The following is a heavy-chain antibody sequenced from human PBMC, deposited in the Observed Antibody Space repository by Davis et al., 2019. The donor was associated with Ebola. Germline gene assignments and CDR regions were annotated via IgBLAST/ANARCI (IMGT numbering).Heavy chain of an antibody. CDR2: ISDRSHYI. J-gene: IGHJ2*01. D-gene: IGHD7-27*01. Sequence: GGSLRLSCAASGFTFSSYSMNWVRQTPGKGLEWVSSISDRSHYIYHADSVKGRFTISRDNAKNSLYLQMNSLRAEDAALYYCARDRNWGSERRRYFDLWGRGTLVTVSS. CDR3: ARDRNWGSERRRYFDL. CDR1: GFTFSSYS. V-gene: IGHV3-21*04.